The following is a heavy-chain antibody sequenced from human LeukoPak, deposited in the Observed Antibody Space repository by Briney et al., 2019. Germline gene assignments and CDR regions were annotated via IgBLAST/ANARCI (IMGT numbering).Heavy chain of an antibody. Sequence: SETLSLTCTVSGGSISSYYWSWIRQPAGKGLEWIGRIYTTGSISYNPSLKSRVTISVDTSKHQFSLKLSSVTAADTAVYYCARAQYRSSSFDDWGQGTLVTVSS. CDR3: ARAQYRSSSFDD. V-gene: IGHV4-4*07. J-gene: IGHJ4*02. D-gene: IGHD6-6*01. CDR1: GGSISSYY. CDR2: IYTTGSI.